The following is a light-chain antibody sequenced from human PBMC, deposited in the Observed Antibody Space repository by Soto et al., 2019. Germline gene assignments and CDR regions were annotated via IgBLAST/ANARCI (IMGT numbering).Light chain of an antibody. J-gene: IGKJ2*01. CDR3: QQYGSSPYT. CDR1: QSVSSSY. CDR2: GAS. V-gene: IGKV3-20*01. Sequence: EIVLTQSAGILSLSPGERATLSCRASQSVSSSYLAWYQQKPGQAPRLLIYGASSRATGIPDRFSGSGSGTDFTLTISRLEPEDFAVYYCQQYGSSPYTFGQGTKLEIK.